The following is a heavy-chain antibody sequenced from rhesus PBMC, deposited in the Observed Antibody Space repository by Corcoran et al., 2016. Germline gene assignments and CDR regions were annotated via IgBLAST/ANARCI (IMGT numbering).Heavy chain of an antibody. Sequence: EVQLVESGGGLAKPGGSLRLSCAASGFTFSSHAMHWVRQAPGKGLEWVSAISSGGSTYYADYVKCRFTISRDNTKNTLSLQMNSLRAEDTAVYYCAKGGSGNYPYGLDSWGQGVVVTVSS. J-gene: IGHJ6*01. CDR3: AKGGSGNYPYGLDS. CDR2: ISSGGST. CDR1: GFTFSSHA. V-gene: IGHV3-103*01. D-gene: IGHD1-44*01.